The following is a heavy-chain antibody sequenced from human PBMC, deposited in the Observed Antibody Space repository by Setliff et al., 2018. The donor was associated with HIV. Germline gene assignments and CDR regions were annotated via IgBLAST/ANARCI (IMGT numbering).Heavy chain of an antibody. J-gene: IGHJ4*01. Sequence: PSETLSLTCSVSSGSMSGHYCTWVRQPPGKGLEWIGQLHSLGSSRVSDTPNFRPSLKSRITISLNTSKRQFSLTQTSVTAADTAVYYCARGLSSQTYWGTRPLGLDYWGQGSLVTVSS. V-gene: IGHV4-4*08. CDR3: ARGLSSQTYWGTRPLGLDY. CDR1: SGSMSGHY. D-gene: IGHD2-2*01. CDR2: LHSLGSSRVSDTP.